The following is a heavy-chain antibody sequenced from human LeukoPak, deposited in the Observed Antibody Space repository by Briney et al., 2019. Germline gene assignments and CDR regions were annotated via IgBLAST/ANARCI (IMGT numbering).Heavy chain of an antibody. CDR2: IYYTGGT. V-gene: IGHV4-39*07. CDR3: TGELAGTTVHY. J-gene: IGHJ4*02. D-gene: IGHD1-7*01. Sequence: SETLSLTCTVSGGSISSRTYYWGWIRQPPGKGLEWIGSIYYTGGTYYNPSLKSRFTTSLDTSRNQFSLELSSVTAADTAIYYCTGELAGTTVHYWGQGILVTVSS. CDR1: GGSISSRTYY.